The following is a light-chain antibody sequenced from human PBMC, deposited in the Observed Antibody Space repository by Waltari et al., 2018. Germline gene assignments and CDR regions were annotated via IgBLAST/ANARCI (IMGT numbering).Light chain of an antibody. CDR1: QAISSY. J-gene: IGKJ5*01. CDR3: QQLDSFQIT. CDR2: AAS. V-gene: IGKV1-9*01. Sequence: DIQLTQSPSFLSASVGDRVSITCRASQAISSYLAWYQQKPGRAPKLLIYAASTLQSGVPSGFSGSGSGTEFTLTISSLQPEDFATYYCQQLDSFQITFGQGTRLEIK.